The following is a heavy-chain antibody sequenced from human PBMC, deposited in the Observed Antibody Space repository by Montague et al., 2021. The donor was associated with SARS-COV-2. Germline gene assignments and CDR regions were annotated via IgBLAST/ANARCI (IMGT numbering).Heavy chain of an antibody. V-gene: IGHV3-48*03. CDR1: GFTFSSYE. CDR2: ISSSGSTI. D-gene: IGHD3-10*01. J-gene: IGHJ6*02. Sequence: SRSLSWSASGFTFSSYEMNWVRQAPGKGLEWVSYISSSGSTIYYADSVKGRFTISRDNAKNSLYLQMNSLRAEDTAVYYCARASLPGVRGYYYGMDVWGQGTTVTVSS. CDR3: ARASLPGVRGYYYGMDV.